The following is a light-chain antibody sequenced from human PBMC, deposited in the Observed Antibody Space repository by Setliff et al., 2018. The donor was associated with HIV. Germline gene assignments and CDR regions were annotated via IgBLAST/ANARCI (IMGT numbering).Light chain of an antibody. J-gene: IGLJ1*01. CDR3: QVWDYSGHPYV. CDR1: NIGIKS. CDR2: YDH. V-gene: IGLV3-21*04. Sequence: SYELTQRPSVSVAPGKTARITCGGDNIGIKSVHWYQQKPGQAPVVVMYYDHDRPSWIPERFSGSNSGNTATLTISRVEVGDEADYYCQVWDYSGHPYVFGTGTKVTVL.